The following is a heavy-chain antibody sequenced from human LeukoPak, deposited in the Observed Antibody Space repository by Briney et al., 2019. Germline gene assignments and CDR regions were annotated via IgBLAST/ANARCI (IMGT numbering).Heavy chain of an antibody. CDR3: ARDTDFGSPTNYFDH. CDR2: ISWEGQTT. J-gene: IGHJ4*02. CDR1: GFTFDDYA. D-gene: IGHD3-10*01. V-gene: IGHV3-43*01. Sequence: PGGSLRPSCAASGFTFDDYAMHWVRQAPGKGLEWVSLISWEGQTTYYAGSVRGRFTVSRDNSKNSLFLEMKSLTTDDTAFYYCARDTDFGSPTNYFDHWGQGTLVSVSS.